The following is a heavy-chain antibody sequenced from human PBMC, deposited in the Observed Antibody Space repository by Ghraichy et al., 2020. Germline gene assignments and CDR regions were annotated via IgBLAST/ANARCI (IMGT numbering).Heavy chain of an antibody. CDR1: GFTFSGYW. V-gene: IGHV3-7*01. CDR3: ARDKPNSYFWSAYYAY. J-gene: IGHJ4*02. Sequence: GGSLRLSCAASGFTFSGYWMSWVRKAPGKGLEWVARLQEDGSEKNYVDSVKGRFTISRDNAKNSLYLQMTSLRAEDTAVYYCARDKPNSYFWSAYYAYWGQGTLVTVSS. CDR2: LQEDGSEK. D-gene: IGHD3-3*01.